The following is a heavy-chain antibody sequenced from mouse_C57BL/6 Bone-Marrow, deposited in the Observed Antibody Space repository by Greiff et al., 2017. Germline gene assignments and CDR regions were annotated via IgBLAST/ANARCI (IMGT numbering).Heavy chain of an antibody. J-gene: IGHJ1*03. V-gene: IGHV1-52*01. CDR3: ARESWAVVYWYFDV. D-gene: IGHD1-1*01. CDR1: GYTFTSYW. Sequence: QVHVKQPGAELVRPGSSVKLSCKASGYTFTSYWMHWVKQRPIQGLEWIGNIDPSDSETHYNQKFKDKATLTVDKSSSTAYMQLSSLTSEDSAVYDGARESWAVVYWYFDVWGTGTTVTVSS. CDR2: IDPSDSET.